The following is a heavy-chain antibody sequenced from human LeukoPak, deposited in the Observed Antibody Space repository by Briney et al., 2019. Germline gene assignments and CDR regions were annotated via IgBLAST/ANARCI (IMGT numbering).Heavy chain of an antibody. CDR2: ISAYNGNT. Sequence: ASVKVSCKASGYTFTSYGISWVRQAPGQGLEWMGWISAYNGNTNYTQKLQGRVTMTTDTSTSTAYMELRSLRSDDTAVYYCARDQLWFRESGEPNWFDPWGQGTLVTVSS. CDR3: ARDQLWFRESGEPNWFDP. D-gene: IGHD3-10*01. CDR1: GYTFTSYG. J-gene: IGHJ5*02. V-gene: IGHV1-18*01.